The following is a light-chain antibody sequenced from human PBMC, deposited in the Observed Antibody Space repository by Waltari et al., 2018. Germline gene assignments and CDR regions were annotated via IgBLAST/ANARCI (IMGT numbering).Light chain of an antibody. J-gene: IGKJ4*01. Sequence: DIQMTQSPPSVSASVGDRVTISCRASQDVSTWLAWYQQKPGKAPNLLMYGASTLQSGVPLRFSGSGSATDFTLAINGLQPEDFASYYCQQTDSFPLTFGGGTKVELK. CDR1: QDVSTW. CDR2: GAS. V-gene: IGKV1-12*01. CDR3: QQTDSFPLT.